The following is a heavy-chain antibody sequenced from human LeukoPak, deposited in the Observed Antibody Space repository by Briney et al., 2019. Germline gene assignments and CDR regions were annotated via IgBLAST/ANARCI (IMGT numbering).Heavy chain of an antibody. D-gene: IGHD6-13*01. V-gene: IGHV3-7*01. CDR1: GFTFTRYW. J-gene: IGHJ4*02. CDR2: MKPDGREI. CDR3: ARVEIAAAGTLTFDY. Sequence: GGSLRLSCAASGFTFTRYWMTWVRQAPGKGLEWVANMKPDGREIYYVDSVRGRFTISRDNAKNSLYLQMNSLRAEDTAVYYCARVEIAAAGTLTFDYWGQGTLVTVSS.